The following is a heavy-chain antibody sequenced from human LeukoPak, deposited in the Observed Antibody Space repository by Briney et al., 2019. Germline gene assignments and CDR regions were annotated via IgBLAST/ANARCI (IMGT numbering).Heavy chain of an antibody. CDR3: ARDWQQLVDY. J-gene: IGHJ4*02. CDR2: ITSSSSYT. V-gene: IGHV3-11*06. D-gene: IGHD6-13*01. CDR1: GFTVSSNY. Sequence: PGGSLRLSCAASGFTVSSNYMSWVRQAPGKGLEWVSYITSSSSYTNYADSVKGRFSISRDNAKNSLYLQMNSLRAEDTAVYYCARDWQQLVDYWGQGTLVTVSS.